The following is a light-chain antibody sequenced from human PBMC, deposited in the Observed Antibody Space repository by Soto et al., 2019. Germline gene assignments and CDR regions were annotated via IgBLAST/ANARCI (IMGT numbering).Light chain of an antibody. V-gene: IGKV3-15*01. CDR2: GAS. Sequence: EIVMTQSPATLSVSPGERATLSCRASQSFSINLAWYQQKPGQAPRLLIYGASTRATGIPARFSGSGSGTEFILTISSLQSADFAVYYCQQYHNLPLYTVGQGNKVDIX. CDR1: QSFSIN. CDR3: QQYHNLPLYT. J-gene: IGKJ2*01.